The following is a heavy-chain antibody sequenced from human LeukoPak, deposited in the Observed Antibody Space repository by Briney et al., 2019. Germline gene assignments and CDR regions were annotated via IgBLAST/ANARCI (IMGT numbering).Heavy chain of an antibody. V-gene: IGHV1-69*05. CDR3: ARARSYCSGGSCVIGEWGY. J-gene: IGHJ4*02. CDR2: IIPIFGTA. Sequence: ASVKVSFKASGGTFSSYAISWVRQAPGQGLEWMGRIIPIFGTANYAQKFQGRVTITTDESTSTAYMELSSLRSEDTAVYYCARARSYCSGGSCVIGEWGYWGQGTLVTVSS. CDR1: GGTFSSYA. D-gene: IGHD2-15*01.